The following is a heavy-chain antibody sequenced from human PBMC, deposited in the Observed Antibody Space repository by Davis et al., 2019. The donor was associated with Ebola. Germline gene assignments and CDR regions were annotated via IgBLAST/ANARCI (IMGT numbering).Heavy chain of an antibody. CDR2: IRYDGSNK. J-gene: IGHJ4*02. CDR1: GFTFSSYG. D-gene: IGHD4-17*01. Sequence: PGGSLRLSCAASGFTFSSYGMHWVRQAPGKGLEWVAFIRYDGSNKYYADSVKGRFTISRDNSKNTLYLQMNSLRAEDTAVYYCAKDMNGAQTRFDYWGQGTLVTVSS. CDR3: AKDMNGAQTRFDY. V-gene: IGHV3-30*02.